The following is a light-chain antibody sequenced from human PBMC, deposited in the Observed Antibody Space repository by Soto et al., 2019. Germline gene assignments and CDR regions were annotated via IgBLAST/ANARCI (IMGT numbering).Light chain of an antibody. V-gene: IGKV3-15*01. J-gene: IGKJ5*01. CDR1: QSVSSN. CDR3: QQYNNWPPIT. CDR2: GAS. Sequence: EIVMTQSPATLSVSPGERATLSCRASQSVSSNLAWYQQKPGQAPRLLIYGASTRATGIPARFSXXXXXXXXXXXXSSLQSEDFAVYYCQQYNNWPPITFGQGTRLEIK.